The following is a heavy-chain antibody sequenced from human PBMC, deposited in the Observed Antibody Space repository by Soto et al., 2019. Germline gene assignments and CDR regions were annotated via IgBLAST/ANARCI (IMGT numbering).Heavy chain of an antibody. CDR1: GVTFSSYG. V-gene: IGHV3-33*01. CDR3: ARATEASYGMDV. CDR2: IWYDGRNK. J-gene: IGHJ6*02. Sequence: PGGSLRLSGAASGVTFSSYGMHRVRQAPGKGLEWVAVIWYDGRNKYYAASVKGRFTNSRNNSKNSLYLQMNGLRAEDTAVYYCARATEASYGMDVWGQGTTVIVYS.